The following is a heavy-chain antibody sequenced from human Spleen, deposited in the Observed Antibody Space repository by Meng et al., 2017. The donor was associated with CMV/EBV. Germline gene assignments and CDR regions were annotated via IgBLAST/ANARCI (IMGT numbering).Heavy chain of an antibody. CDR2: INHSGST. CDR1: GGSFSGYY. V-gene: IGHV4-34*01. D-gene: IGHD5-18*01. CDR3: ARDGGPDTAMDYFDY. Sequence: GQLQQWGAGLLKPSETLSLTCAVYGGSFSGYYWSWIRQPPGKGLEWIGEINHSGSTNYNPSLKSRVTISVDTSKNQFSLKLSSVTAADTAAYYCARDGGPDTAMDYFDYWGQGTLVTVSS. J-gene: IGHJ4*02.